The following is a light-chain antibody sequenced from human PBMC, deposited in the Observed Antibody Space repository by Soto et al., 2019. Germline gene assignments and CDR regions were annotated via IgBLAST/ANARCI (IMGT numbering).Light chain of an antibody. V-gene: IGKV3-15*01. J-gene: IGKJ5*01. Sequence: EILMTQSPSTLAVSPGDRATLSCRASQSIGSAIAWYHQRSGQAPRLLIFDASIRVPTTPARFNGSGSGTDFTLTISRLEYEDFALYYCQQYAEGKPITFGQGTRLEIK. CDR2: DAS. CDR1: QSIGSA. CDR3: QQYAEGKPIT.